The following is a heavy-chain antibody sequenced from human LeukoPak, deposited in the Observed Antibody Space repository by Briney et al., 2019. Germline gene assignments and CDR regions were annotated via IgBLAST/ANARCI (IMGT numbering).Heavy chain of an antibody. D-gene: IGHD6-13*01. J-gene: IGHJ4*02. CDR1: GFTFSSYD. CDR2: FSSSSSYI. V-gene: IGHV3-21*01. Sequence: GGSLRLSCAASGFTFSSYDMTWVRQAPGKGLEWVSSFSSSSSYIYYADSVQGRFTISRDNSKNSLYLQMNSLRAEDTAVYYCARDPGLAAAGFDYWGQGTLVTVSS. CDR3: ARDPGLAAAGFDY.